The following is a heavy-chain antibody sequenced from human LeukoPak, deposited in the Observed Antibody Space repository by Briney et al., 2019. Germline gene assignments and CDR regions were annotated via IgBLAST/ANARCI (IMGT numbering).Heavy chain of an antibody. D-gene: IGHD4-23*01. CDR2: INHSGST. J-gene: IGHJ6*04. CDR3: ARAPRWIPVALV. V-gene: IGHV4-34*01. Sequence: SETLSLTCAVYGGSFSGYYWSWIRQPPGKGLEWIGEINHSGSTNYNPSLKSRVTISVDTSKNRFSLKLSSVTAADTAVYYCARAPRWIPVALVWGKGTTVTVSS. CDR1: GGSFSGYY.